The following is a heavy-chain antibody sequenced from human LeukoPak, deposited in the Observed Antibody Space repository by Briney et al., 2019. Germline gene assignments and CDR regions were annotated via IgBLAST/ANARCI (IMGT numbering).Heavy chain of an antibody. V-gene: IGHV3-33*01. CDR1: GFNFSTYD. Sequence: GGSLRLSCAASGFNFSTYDMHWVRQAPGKGLEWVAVIWYDGSNTYYVDSVKGRFTISRDNSKNTLYLQMNSLRAEDTAVYYCAREARYDSSGYYFDYWGQGTLSPSPQ. CDR2: IWYDGSNT. J-gene: IGHJ4*02. D-gene: IGHD3-22*01. CDR3: AREARYDSSGYYFDY.